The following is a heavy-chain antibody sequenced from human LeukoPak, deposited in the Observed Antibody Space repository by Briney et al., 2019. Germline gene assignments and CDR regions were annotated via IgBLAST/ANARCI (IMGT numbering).Heavy chain of an antibody. D-gene: IGHD4-23*01. CDR2: IRDSGGNT. CDR3: ARAAGGTAANAGFDY. V-gene: IGHV3-23*01. Sequence: PGGSLRLSCAASGFTFSSYGMIWVRQAPGKGLEWVSAIRDSGGNTYYADSVKGRFTVSRDNSQNTVYLQMHSLRAEDTAVYYCARAAGGTAANAGFDYWGQGTLVTVSS. CDR1: GFTFSSYG. J-gene: IGHJ4*02.